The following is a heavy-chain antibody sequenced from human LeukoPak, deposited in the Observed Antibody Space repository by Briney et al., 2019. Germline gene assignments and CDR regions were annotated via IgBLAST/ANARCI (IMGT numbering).Heavy chain of an antibody. Sequence: GGSLRLSCAASGFTFSSYGMHWVRQAPGKGLEWVAFIRNDGSIIYNADSVKGRFTISRDNAKNSLYLQMNSLRAEDMALYYCAKQAHTHHWSGYTHGFDYWGQGTLVTVSS. CDR3: AKQAHTHHWSGYTHGFDY. CDR2: IRNDGSII. D-gene: IGHD3-3*01. V-gene: IGHV3-30*02. CDR1: GFTFSSYG. J-gene: IGHJ4*02.